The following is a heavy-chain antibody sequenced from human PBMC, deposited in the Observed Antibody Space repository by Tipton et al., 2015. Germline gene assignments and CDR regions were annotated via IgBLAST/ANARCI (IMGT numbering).Heavy chain of an antibody. CDR1: GFNFRYSP. D-gene: IGHD4-17*01. CDR2: ISGSGGTS. Sequence: SLRLSCIASGFNFRYSPMTWVRQEPGKGLEWVSSISGSGGTSYYGDSVKGRFTISRDNSKNTLYLQMNSLGVEDTAVYYCARDDGDYVLGEFDYWGQGTLVTVSS. V-gene: IGHV3-23*01. J-gene: IGHJ4*02. CDR3: ARDDGDYVLGEFDY.